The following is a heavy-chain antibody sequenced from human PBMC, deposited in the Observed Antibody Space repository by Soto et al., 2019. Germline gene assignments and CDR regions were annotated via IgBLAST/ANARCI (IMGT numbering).Heavy chain of an antibody. V-gene: IGHV1-46*01. CDR1: GFTSTRYS. D-gene: IGHD1-1*01. CDR2: INPNNGGT. J-gene: IGHJ6*02. Sequence: QVQLVQPGAEVMKPGASVKLSCKVSGFTSTRYSLHWVRQAPGQGPEWMGRINPNNGGTNYAQEFQGRFTMTRDTSTTIVYMDMSSLRSEDTSVYYCASRVNAEFDVWGQGTTVTVS. CDR3: ASRVNAEFDV.